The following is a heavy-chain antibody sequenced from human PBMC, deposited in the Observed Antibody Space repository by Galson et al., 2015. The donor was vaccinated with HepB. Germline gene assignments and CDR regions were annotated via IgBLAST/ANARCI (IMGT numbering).Heavy chain of an antibody. CDR2: ISYDGSNK. V-gene: IGHV3-30-3*01. CDR3: ARETTSPYYDILTGYFDY. D-gene: IGHD3-9*01. J-gene: IGHJ4*02. Sequence: SLRLSCAASGFTFSSYAMHWVRQAPGKGLEWVAVISYDGSNKYYADSVKGRFTISRDNSKNTLYLQMNSLRAEDTAVYYCARETTSPYYDILTGYFDYWGQGTLVTVSS. CDR1: GFTFSSYA.